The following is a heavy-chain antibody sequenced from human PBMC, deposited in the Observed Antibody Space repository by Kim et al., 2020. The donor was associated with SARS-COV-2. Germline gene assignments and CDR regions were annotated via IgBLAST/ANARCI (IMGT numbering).Heavy chain of an antibody. CDR3: DASDY. CDR1: GFTFRGYA. CDR2: ISDSGFRT. Sequence: GGSLRLSCAASGFTFRGYAMSWARQAPGKGLEWVSTISDSGFRTHYTDSVKGRFTISRDNSKSTLFLQMNSLRVEDTAVYYCDASDYWGQGSQVTFSS. V-gene: IGHV3-23*01. J-gene: IGHJ4*02.